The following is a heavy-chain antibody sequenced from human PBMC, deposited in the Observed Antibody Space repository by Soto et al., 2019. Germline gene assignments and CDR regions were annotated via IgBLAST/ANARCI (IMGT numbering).Heavy chain of an antibody. CDR1: GFTFISYA. Sequence: QAGRSLRLSCAASGFTFISYAMSLVRQSPGEGLEWVSAISGSGGSTYYADSVKGRFTISRDNSKNTLYLQMNSLRAEDTAVYYCAKQSGVYYVWGPIGEEPYYFDYWGQGTLVTVSS. D-gene: IGHD3-16*01. CDR3: AKQSGVYYVWGPIGEEPYYFDY. J-gene: IGHJ4*02. V-gene: IGHV3-23*01. CDR2: ISGSGGST.